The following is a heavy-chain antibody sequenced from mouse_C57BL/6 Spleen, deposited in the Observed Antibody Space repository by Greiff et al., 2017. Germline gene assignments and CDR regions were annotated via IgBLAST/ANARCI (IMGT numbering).Heavy chain of an antibody. D-gene: IGHD2-4*01. CDR2: INPNNGGT. J-gene: IGHJ3*01. V-gene: IGHV1-22*01. Sequence: EVQLQQSGPELVKPGASVKMSCKASGYTFTDYNMHWVKQSHGKSLEWIGYINPNNGGTSYNQKFKGKATMTVNKASSTAYMELRSLTSEDSAVYYCARFYDYDEFAYWGQGTLVTVSA. CDR1: GYTFTDYN. CDR3: ARFYDYDEFAY.